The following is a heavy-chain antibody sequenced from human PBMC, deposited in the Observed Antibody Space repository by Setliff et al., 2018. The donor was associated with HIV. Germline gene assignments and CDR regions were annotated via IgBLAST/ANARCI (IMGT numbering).Heavy chain of an antibody. D-gene: IGHD4-17*01. CDR2: INHSGITNHSGST. CDR1: GGSFSGYY. V-gene: IGHV4-34*01. Sequence: SETLSLTCAVYGGSFSGYYWSWIRQPPGKGLEWIGEINHSGITNHSGSTNDNPSLKSRVTMSVDTSKNYFSLKLTSVTAADTAVYYCARSRPSLRAFDIWGQGTMVTVSS. J-gene: IGHJ3*02. CDR3: ARSRPSLRAFDI.